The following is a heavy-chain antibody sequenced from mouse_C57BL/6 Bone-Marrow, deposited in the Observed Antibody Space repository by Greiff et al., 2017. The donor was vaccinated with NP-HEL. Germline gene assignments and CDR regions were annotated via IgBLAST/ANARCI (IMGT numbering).Heavy chain of an antibody. CDR1: GFTFSSYG. Sequence: EVKLMESGGDLVKPGGSLKLSCAASGFTFSSYGMSWVRQTPDKRLEWVATISSGGSYTYYPDSVKGRFTISRDNAKNTLYLQMSSLKSEDTAMYYCARLRYYGSSSYAMDYWGQGTSVTVSS. D-gene: IGHD1-1*01. CDR3: ARLRYYGSSSYAMDY. J-gene: IGHJ4*01. V-gene: IGHV5-6*01. CDR2: ISSGGSYT.